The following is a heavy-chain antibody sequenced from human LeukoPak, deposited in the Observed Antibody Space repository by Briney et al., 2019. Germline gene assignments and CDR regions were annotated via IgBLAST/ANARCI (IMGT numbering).Heavy chain of an antibody. CDR1: GYTLTELS. D-gene: IGHD5-12*01. J-gene: IGHJ4*02. CDR2: FDPEDGET. CDR3: ATGPSSGYDPPFDY. V-gene: IGHV1-24*01. Sequence: ASVKVSCKVSGYTLTELSMHWVRQAPGKGLEWMGGFDPEDGETIYAQKFQGRVTMTEDTSTDTAYMELSSLRSEDTAVYYCATGPSSGYDPPFDYWGQGTLVTVSS.